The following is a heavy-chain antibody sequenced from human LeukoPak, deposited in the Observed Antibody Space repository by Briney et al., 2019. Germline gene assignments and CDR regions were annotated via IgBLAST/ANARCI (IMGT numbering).Heavy chain of an antibody. CDR1: GFIFSDHY. J-gene: IGHJ3*02. D-gene: IGHD6-13*01. V-gene: IGHV3-11*03. CDR2: ISDIGSKT. Sequence: GGSLRLSCGASGFIFSDHYMNWVRQAPGKGLEWVSYISDIGSKTNYADAVKGRFTISRDNAKNSLCLQMNSLRAEDTAVYCCAAAAGYRFDIWGQGTMVTVSS. CDR3: AAAAGYRFDI.